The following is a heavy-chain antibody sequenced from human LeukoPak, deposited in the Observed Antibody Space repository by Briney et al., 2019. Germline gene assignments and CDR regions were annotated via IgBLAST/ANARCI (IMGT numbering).Heavy chain of an antibody. Sequence: GGSLRLSCAASGFTFSSHGMHWVRQAPGKGLEWVAFIWYDGSNKYYADSVKGRFTISRDNSKNTLYLQMNSLKPEDTAVYYCAKDPRAYDSSGYYYFDCWGQGTLVTVSS. CDR2: IWYDGSNK. CDR1: GFTFSSHG. J-gene: IGHJ4*02. CDR3: AKDPRAYDSSGYYYFDC. V-gene: IGHV3-30*02. D-gene: IGHD3-22*01.